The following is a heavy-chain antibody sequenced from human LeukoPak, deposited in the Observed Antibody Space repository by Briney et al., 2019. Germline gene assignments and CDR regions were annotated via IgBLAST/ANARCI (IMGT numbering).Heavy chain of an antibody. D-gene: IGHD2-2*01. Sequence: GGSLRLSCAASGFIFDDYAMHGLRQARGKGREGVSLISWDGCNTYYADSVTGRFTISRDNSKNSLYLQMNSLRAGDTALYYCAKDKLDCSSTSCYPYYYYMDVWGEGTTVTVSS. CDR3: AKDKLDCSSTSCYPYYYYMDV. CDR2: ISWDGCNT. CDR1: GFIFDDYA. J-gene: IGHJ6*03. V-gene: IGHV3-43D*04.